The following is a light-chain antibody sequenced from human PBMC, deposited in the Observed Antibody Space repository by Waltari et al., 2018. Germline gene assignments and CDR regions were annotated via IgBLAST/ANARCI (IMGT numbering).Light chain of an antibody. CDR2: TAS. CDR3: QKINSAPFT. V-gene: IGKV1-27*01. Sequence: DIQMTQSPSSLSASVGDRVTITCRASLGISNFLAWYQQKPGKAPKLLIYTASTLQSGISSRFSGSGSGTDFTLTISSLQPEDVATYYCQKINSAPFTFGPGTKVHIK. CDR1: LGISNF. J-gene: IGKJ3*01.